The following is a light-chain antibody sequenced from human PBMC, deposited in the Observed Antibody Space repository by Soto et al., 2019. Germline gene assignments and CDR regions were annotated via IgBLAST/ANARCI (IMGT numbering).Light chain of an antibody. CDR3: QQRSNWPS. Sequence: EIVLTQSPATLYFSPGERATLSCRASQSVSSYLAWYQQKPGQAPRLLIYDASHRATGIPARFSGSGSGTDFTLTISSLEPEDFAVYYCQQRSNWPSCGGGTKVEIK. CDR2: DAS. V-gene: IGKV3-11*01. J-gene: IGKJ4*01. CDR1: QSVSSY.